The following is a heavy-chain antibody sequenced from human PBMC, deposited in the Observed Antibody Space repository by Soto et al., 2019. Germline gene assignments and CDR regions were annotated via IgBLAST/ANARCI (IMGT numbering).Heavy chain of an antibody. J-gene: IGHJ4*02. CDR1: GGSISSSSYY. Sequence: QLQLQESGPGLVKPSETLSLTCTVSGGSISSSSYYWGWIRQPPGNGLEWIGSIYYSGSTYYNPSLKSRVTISVDTSKNQFSLKRSAVTAADTAVYYCARSASGWSDETFDYWGQGTLVTGSS. V-gene: IGHV4-39*01. CDR2: IYYSGST. CDR3: ARSASGWSDETFDY. D-gene: IGHD6-19*01.